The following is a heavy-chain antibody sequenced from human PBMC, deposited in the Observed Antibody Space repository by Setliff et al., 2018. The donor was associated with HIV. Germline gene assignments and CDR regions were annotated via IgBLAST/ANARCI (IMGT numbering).Heavy chain of an antibody. CDR3: ATQSFSDTDNYYYAAFDI. Sequence: SETLSLTCTVSGGSIRGYYWNWLRQPPGKGLELIGYIYPGGGSINYNPSLKSRLTISVDTSKNQLSLKLRSVTAADTAVYYCATQSFSDTDNYYYAAFDIWGQGTMVTVSS. J-gene: IGHJ3*02. D-gene: IGHD3-22*01. CDR1: GGSIRGYY. V-gene: IGHV4-4*09. CDR2: IYPGGGSI.